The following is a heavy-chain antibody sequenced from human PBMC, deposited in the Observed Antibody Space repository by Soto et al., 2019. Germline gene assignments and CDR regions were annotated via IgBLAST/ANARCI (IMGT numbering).Heavy chain of an antibody. CDR2: IYYSGST. J-gene: IGHJ4*02. D-gene: IGHD3-3*01. CDR1: GGSISSGGYY. Sequence: SETLSLTCTVSGGSISSGGYYWSWIRQHPGKGLEWIGYIYYSGSTYYNPSLKSRVTISVDTSKNQFSLKLSSVTAADTAVYYCARVPSPPGPLCDSSSGYPSWGQGPLVTVSS. V-gene: IGHV4-31*03. CDR3: ARVPSPPGPLCDSSSGYPS.